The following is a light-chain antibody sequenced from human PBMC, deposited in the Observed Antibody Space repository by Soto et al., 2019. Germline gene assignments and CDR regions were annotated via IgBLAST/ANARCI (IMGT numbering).Light chain of an antibody. CDR2: GVS. CDR3: QVSDSPPT. CDR1: QSISSGH. J-gene: IGKJ5*01. Sequence: EIVLTQSPGTLSLSPGERATLSCGASQSISSGHLAWYQQRPGQAPRLLMYGVSSRASGIPDRFRGSGYGTDFTLTITRLEPEDFAVYSFQVSDSPPTFGQGTRLEIK. V-gene: IGKV3-20*01.